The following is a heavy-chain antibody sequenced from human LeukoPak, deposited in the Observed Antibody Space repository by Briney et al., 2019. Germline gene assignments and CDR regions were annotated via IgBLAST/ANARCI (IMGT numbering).Heavy chain of an antibody. CDR1: GGTFSSYA. CDR2: IIPIFGTA. V-gene: IGHV1-69*13. Sequence: ASVKVSCKASGGTFSSYAISWVRQAPGQGLEWMGRIIPIFGTANYAQKFQGRVTITADESTSTAYMELSSLRSEDTAVYYCARDRYSSSWSFGYWGQGTLVTVSS. CDR3: ARDRYSSSWSFGY. J-gene: IGHJ4*02. D-gene: IGHD6-13*01.